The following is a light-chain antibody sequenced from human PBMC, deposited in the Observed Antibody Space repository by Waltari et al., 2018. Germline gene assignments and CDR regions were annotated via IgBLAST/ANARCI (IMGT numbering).Light chain of an antibody. J-gene: IGKJ2*01. Sequence: EIVLTQSPGTLSLSPGDRATLSCRASQSVSSSDLVWYQHRPGQAPRLLIYGAFNRASDIPDRFSGRGSRTDFILTISRLEPEDFALYYCQQFGSSPPYTFGQGTKLEI. CDR3: QQFGSSPPYT. CDR1: QSVSSSD. V-gene: IGKV3-20*01. CDR2: GAF.